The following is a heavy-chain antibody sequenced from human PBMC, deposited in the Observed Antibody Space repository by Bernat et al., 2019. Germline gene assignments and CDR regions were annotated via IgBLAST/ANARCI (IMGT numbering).Heavy chain of an antibody. CDR3: AREAEQEESYDYVWGSYRYTRYKFGY. D-gene: IGHD3-16*02. CDR2: IWYDGSNK. V-gene: IGHV3-33*01. Sequence: QVQLVESGGGVVQPGRSLRLSCAASGFTFSSYGMHWVRQAPGKGLEWVAVIWYDGSNKYYADSVKGRFTISRDNSKNTMYLQMNSLRAEDTAVYYCAREAEQEESYDYVWGSYRYTRYKFGYWGQGTLVTVSS. CDR1: GFTFSSYG. J-gene: IGHJ4*02.